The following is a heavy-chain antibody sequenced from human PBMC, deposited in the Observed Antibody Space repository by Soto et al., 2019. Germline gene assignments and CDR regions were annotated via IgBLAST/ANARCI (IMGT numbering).Heavy chain of an antibody. CDR2: IYYSGST. J-gene: IGHJ4*02. Sequence: SETLSLTCTVSGGSISSGDYYWSWIRQPPGKGLEWIGYIYYSGSTYYNPSLKSRVTISVDTSKNQFSPKLSSVTAADTAVYYCARGYSYGYLSRYFDYWGQGTLVTVSS. D-gene: IGHD5-18*01. V-gene: IGHV4-30-4*01. CDR1: GGSISSGDYY. CDR3: ARGYSYGYLSRYFDY.